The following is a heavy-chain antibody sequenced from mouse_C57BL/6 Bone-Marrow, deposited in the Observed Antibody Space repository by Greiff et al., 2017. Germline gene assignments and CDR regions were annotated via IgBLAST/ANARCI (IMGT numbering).Heavy chain of an antibody. J-gene: IGHJ2*01. CDR1: GYTFTSYW. D-gene: IGHD4-1*01. CDR3: ASNGKGY. Sequence: QVQLQQPGAELVKPGASVKLSCKASGYTFTSYWMQWVKQRPGQGLEWIGEIDPSDSYTNYNQKFKGKATLTVDTSSSTAYMQLSSLTSEDSAVYYCASNGKGYWGQGTTLTVSS. V-gene: IGHV1-50*01. CDR2: IDPSDSYT.